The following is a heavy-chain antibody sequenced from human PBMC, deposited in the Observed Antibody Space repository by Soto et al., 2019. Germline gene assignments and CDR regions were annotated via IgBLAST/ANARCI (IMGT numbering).Heavy chain of an antibody. CDR1: GYTFTNYG. CDR3: ARHPTIAAAGPALYYFDY. CDR2: IIPIFGTA. J-gene: IGHJ4*02. V-gene: IGHV1-69*13. Sequence: SVKVSCKASGYTFTNYGISWVRQAPGQGLEWMGGIIPIFGTANYAQKFQGRVTITADESTSTAYMELSSLRSEDTAVYYCARHPTIAAAGPALYYFDYWGQGTLVTVSS. D-gene: IGHD6-13*01.